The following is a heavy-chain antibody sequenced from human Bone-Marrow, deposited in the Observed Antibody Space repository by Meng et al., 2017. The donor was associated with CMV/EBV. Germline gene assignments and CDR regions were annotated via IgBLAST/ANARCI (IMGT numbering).Heavy chain of an antibody. D-gene: IGHD1-1*01. Sequence: ASVKVSCKASGYTFTSYYMHWVRQAPGQGLEWMGIINPSVGSTSYAQKFQGRVTMTRDTSTSTAYMELRSLSSDNTAVDYCAIDRYNWNFDYWGQGTLVTVSS. J-gene: IGHJ4*02. V-gene: IGHV1-46*01. CDR3: AIDRYNWNFDY. CDR1: GYTFTSYY. CDR2: INPSVGST.